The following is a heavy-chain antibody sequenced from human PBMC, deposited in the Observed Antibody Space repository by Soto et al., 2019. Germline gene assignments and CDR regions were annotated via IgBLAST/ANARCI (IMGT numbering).Heavy chain of an antibody. CDR2: IYYSGST. Sequence: PSETLSLTCTVSGGPISSSSYYWGWIRQPSGKGLEWIGSIYYSGSTYYNPSLKSRVTISVDTSKNQFSLKLSSVTAADTAVYYCASPKIAFYNWFDPWGQGTLVTVSS. CDR3: ASPKIAFYNWFDP. CDR1: GGPISSSSYY. V-gene: IGHV4-39*01. D-gene: IGHD3-3*02. J-gene: IGHJ5*02.